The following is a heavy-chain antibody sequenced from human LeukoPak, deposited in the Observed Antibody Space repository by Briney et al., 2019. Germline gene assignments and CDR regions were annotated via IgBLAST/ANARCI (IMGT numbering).Heavy chain of an antibody. CDR3: AKGGYFDWLVLDY. CDR2: IWCDGSNK. D-gene: IGHD3-9*01. Sequence: PGGSLRLSCAASGFTFSSYGMHWVRQAPGKGLEWVAVIWCDGSNKYYADSVKGRFTISRDNSKNTLYLQMNSLRAEDTAVYYCAKGGYFDWLVLDYWGQGTLVTVSS. J-gene: IGHJ4*02. V-gene: IGHV3-30*02. CDR1: GFTFSSYG.